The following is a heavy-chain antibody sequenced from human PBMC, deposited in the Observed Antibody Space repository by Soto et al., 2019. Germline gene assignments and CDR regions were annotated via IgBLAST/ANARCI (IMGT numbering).Heavy chain of an antibody. CDR2: IRGSGAES. CDR3: ARSEGADGVVWFDT. CDR1: GFSFSKFG. Sequence: EVQLLQSGGDLVQPGGSLRVSCVASGFSFSKFGMSWVRQAPGKGLEWVSGIRGSGAESHYADSVRGRFTISRDNSKNTVYLEMHSLNVGDTAVYYCARSEGADGVVWFDTWGQGTLVTVSS. D-gene: IGHD1-26*01. J-gene: IGHJ5*02. V-gene: IGHV3-23*01.